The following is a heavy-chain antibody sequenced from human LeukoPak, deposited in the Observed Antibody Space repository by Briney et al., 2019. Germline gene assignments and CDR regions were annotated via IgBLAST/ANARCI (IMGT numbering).Heavy chain of an antibody. CDR2: ISGSGGST. CDR1: GFTFSSYA. CDR3: AKRGVYPPHVFDY. J-gene: IGHJ4*02. V-gene: IGHV3-23*01. Sequence: PGGSLRLSCAASGFTFSSYAMSWARQAPGKGLEWVSAISGSGGSTYYADSVKGRFTISRDNSKNTLYLQMNSLRAEDTAVYYCAKRGVYPPHVFDYWGQGTLVTVSS.